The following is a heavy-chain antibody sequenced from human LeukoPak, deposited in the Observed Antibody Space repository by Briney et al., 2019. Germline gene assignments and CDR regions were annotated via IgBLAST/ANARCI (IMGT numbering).Heavy chain of an antibody. CDR1: GFTVSSNY. CDR3: ARDLPAAFDY. CDR2: IFSGGGT. V-gene: IGHV3-53*01. J-gene: IGHJ4*02. Sequence: GGSLRLSRAASGFTVSSNYMSWVRQAPGKGLEWVSVIFSGGGTYYADSVKGRFTISRDNSKNTLYLQMNSLRAEDTAVYYCARDLPAAFDYWGQGTLVTVSS.